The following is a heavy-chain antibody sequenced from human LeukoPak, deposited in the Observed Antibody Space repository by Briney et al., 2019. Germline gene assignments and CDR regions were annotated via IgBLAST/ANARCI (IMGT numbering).Heavy chain of an antibody. CDR2: ISSDGTTT. CDR1: GFTFCSYW. CDR3: AKMTAPAY. Sequence: HAGGSLRLSCAASGFTFCSYWMHWVRQAPGKGLVWVSRISSDGTTTTYADSVKGRFTISRDNAKNTLYLQMNSLRVEDTAIYYCAKMTAPAYWGQGTLVTVSS. D-gene: IGHD5-18*01. J-gene: IGHJ4*02. V-gene: IGHV3-74*01.